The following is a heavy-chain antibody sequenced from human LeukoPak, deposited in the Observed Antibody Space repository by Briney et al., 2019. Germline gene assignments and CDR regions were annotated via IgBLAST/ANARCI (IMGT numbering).Heavy chain of an antibody. CDR1: GYTFTSYD. Sequence: GASVKVSCKASGYTFTSYDINWVRQATGQGLEWMGWMNPNSGNTGYAQKFRGRVTMTRNTSISTAYLELSSLRSEDTAVYYCARGLYDSSGYYWFDPWGQGTLVTVSS. CDR2: MNPNSGNT. V-gene: IGHV1-8*01. CDR3: ARGLYDSSGYYWFDP. D-gene: IGHD3-22*01. J-gene: IGHJ5*02.